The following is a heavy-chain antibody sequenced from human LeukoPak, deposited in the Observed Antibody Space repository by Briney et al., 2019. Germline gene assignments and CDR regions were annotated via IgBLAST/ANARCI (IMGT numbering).Heavy chain of an antibody. Sequence: GGSLRLSCAASGFTFSSYAMHWVRQAPGKGLEWVAVISYDGSNKYYADSVKGRFTISRDNSKNTLYLQMNSLRAEDTAVYYCAREMYYYGSGSPFDYWGQGTLVTVSS. CDR2: ISYDGSNK. D-gene: IGHD3-10*01. J-gene: IGHJ4*02. CDR1: GFTFSSYA. CDR3: AREMYYYGSGSPFDY. V-gene: IGHV3-30-3*01.